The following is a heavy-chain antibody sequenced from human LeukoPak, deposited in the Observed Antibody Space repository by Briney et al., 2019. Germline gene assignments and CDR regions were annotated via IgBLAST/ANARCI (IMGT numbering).Heavy chain of an antibody. CDR3: ARPRGRFGSGRTNDAFGI. J-gene: IGHJ3*02. V-gene: IGHV1-2*02. CDR2: INPNSGGT. CDR1: GYTFTGYY. D-gene: IGHD2-15*01. Sequence: GRSLRLSCAASGYTFTGYYMHWVRQAPGQGLEWMGWINPNSGGTNYAQKFQGRVTMTRDTSISTAYMELSRLRSDDTAVYYCARPRGRFGSGRTNDAFGIWGQGTMVTVSS.